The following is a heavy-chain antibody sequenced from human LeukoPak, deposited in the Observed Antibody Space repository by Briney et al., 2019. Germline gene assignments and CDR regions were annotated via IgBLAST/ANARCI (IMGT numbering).Heavy chain of an antibody. J-gene: IGHJ4*02. Sequence: PSETLSLTCGVYGESFSGDFWTWLRQAPGKGLEWIGEINHRGRTNYNPSLKSRVTISVDTAKNQFSLKLRSVTAADTAVYYCARRFRFGWNEPFGYWGQGSLVTVSS. CDR1: GESFSGDF. V-gene: IGHV4-34*01. D-gene: IGHD1-1*01. CDR2: INHRGRT. CDR3: ARRFRFGWNEPFGY.